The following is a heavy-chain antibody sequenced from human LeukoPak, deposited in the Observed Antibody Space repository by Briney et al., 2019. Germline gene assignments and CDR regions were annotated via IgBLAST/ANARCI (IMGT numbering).Heavy chain of an antibody. Sequence: PGGSLRLSCAASGFTFSNYGMSWVRHAPGKGLEWVSAISGSGGRTYHADSVKGRFTISRDNSKNTLYLQMNSLRAEDTAVYYCAKELLVAPRRDYVDYWGQGTLVTVSS. CDR2: ISGSGGRT. CDR1: GFTFSNYG. J-gene: IGHJ4*02. D-gene: IGHD2-15*01. V-gene: IGHV3-23*01. CDR3: AKELLVAPRRDYVDY.